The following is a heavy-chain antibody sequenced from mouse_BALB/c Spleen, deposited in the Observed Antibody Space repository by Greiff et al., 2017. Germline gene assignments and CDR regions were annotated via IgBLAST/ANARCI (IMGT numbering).Heavy chain of an antibody. D-gene: IGHD1-1*01. CDR3: TGTTVVEGFDY. V-gene: IGHV1-5*01. CDR2: IYPGNSDT. Sequence: EVQLQQSGTVLARPGASVKMSCKASGYTFTSYWMHWVKQRPGQGLEWIGAIYPGNSDTSYNQKFKGKAKLTAVTSTSTAYMELSSLTNEDSAVYYCTGTTVVEGFDYWGQGTTRTVSS. CDR1: GYTFTSYW. J-gene: IGHJ2*01.